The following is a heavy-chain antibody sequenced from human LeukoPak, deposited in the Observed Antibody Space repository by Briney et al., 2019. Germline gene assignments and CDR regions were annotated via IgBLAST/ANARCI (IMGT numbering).Heavy chain of an antibody. Sequence: PETLSLTCAVYGGSFSGYYWSWIRQPPGKGLEWIGEINHSGSTNYDPSLKSRVTISVDTSKNQFSLKLSSVTAADTAVYYCARHERLLRYFDWLSPSWFDPWGQGTLVTVSS. CDR3: ARHERLLRYFDWLSPSWFDP. V-gene: IGHV4-34*01. J-gene: IGHJ5*02. CDR1: GGSFSGYY. CDR2: INHSGST. D-gene: IGHD3-9*01.